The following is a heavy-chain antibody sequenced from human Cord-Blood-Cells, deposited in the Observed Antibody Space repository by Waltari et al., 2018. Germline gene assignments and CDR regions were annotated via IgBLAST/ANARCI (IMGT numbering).Heavy chain of an antibody. J-gene: IGHJ4*02. D-gene: IGHD2-15*01. V-gene: IGHV3-33*01. CDR2: IWYDGSNK. Sequence: QVQLVESGGGVVQPGRSLRLSCAASGFTFSSYGMHWVRQAQGKGLEWVAVIWYDGSNKYYADSVKGRFTISRDNSKNTLYLQMNSLRAEDTAVYDCAREPLVVAATPFDYWGQGTLVTVSS. CDR1: GFTFSSYG. CDR3: AREPLVVAATPFDY.